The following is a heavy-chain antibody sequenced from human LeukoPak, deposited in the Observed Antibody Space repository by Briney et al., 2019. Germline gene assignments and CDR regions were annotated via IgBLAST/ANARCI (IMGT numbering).Heavy chain of an antibody. J-gene: IGHJ3*02. CDR3: ARGRGFSKGVSVTGFDI. Sequence: GGSLRLSCAASGFDFSAYWMTWVRQAPGKGLEWVANIKQHGSEKYYVDSVKGRFTILRDNRKNSLYLQMNSLRAEDTAVYYCARGRGFSKGVSVTGFDIWGQGTRVTVSS. CDR2: IKQHGSEK. CDR1: GFDFSAYW. V-gene: IGHV3-7*01. D-gene: IGHD1-1*01.